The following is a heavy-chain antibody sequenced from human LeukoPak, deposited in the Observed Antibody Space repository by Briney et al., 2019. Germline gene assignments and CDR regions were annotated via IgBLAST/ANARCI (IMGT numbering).Heavy chain of an antibody. Sequence: PGGSLRLSCAASGFTFSSSAISWVRQAPGKGLEWVAVISYDGSNKYYADSVKGRFTISRDNSKNTLYLQMNSLRAEDTAVYYCARVSRKYSSSWYYFDYWGQGTLVTVSS. CDR2: ISYDGSNK. CDR3: ARVSRKYSSSWYYFDY. V-gene: IGHV3-30-3*01. J-gene: IGHJ4*02. CDR1: GFTFSSSA. D-gene: IGHD6-13*01.